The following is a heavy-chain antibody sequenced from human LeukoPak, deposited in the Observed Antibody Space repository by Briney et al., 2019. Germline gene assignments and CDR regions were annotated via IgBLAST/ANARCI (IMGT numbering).Heavy chain of an antibody. CDR2: INHSGST. CDR3: ARSYYYYYYMDV. CDR1: GGSFSGYY. V-gene: IGHV4-34*01. J-gene: IGHJ6*03. Sequence: SETLSLTCAVYGGSFSGYYWSWIRQPPGKGLEWIGEINHSGSTNYNPSLKSRVTISVDTSKNQFSLKLSSVTAADTAVYYCARSYYYYYYMDVWGKGTTVTISS.